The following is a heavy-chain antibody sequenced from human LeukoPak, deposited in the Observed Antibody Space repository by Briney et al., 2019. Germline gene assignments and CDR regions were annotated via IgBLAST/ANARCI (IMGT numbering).Heavy chain of an antibody. CDR1: GGSISSSSYY. V-gene: IGHV4-39*01. D-gene: IGHD2-15*01. Sequence: PSETLSLTCTVSGGSISSSSYYWGWIRQPPGKGLEWIGSIYYTGSTHYNTSLKSRVTTSVDTSKNQFSLKLSSVTAADTAVYYCASSRIGAFDIWGQGTMVTVSS. J-gene: IGHJ3*02. CDR3: ASSRIGAFDI. CDR2: IYYTGST.